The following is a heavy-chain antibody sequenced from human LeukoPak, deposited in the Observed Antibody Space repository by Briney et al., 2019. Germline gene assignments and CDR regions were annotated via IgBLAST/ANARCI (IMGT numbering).Heavy chain of an antibody. J-gene: IGHJ3*02. CDR2: IKQDGSEK. CDR3: ASLTDSYGVPDAFDI. D-gene: IGHD5-18*01. CDR1: GFTFSTFW. V-gene: IGHV3-7*01. Sequence: PGGSLRLSCAASGFTFSTFWMSWVRQAPGKGLEWVANIKQDGSEKYYVDSVKGRFTISRDNSKNTLYLQMNSLRAEDTAVYYCASLTDSYGVPDAFDIWGQGTMVTVSS.